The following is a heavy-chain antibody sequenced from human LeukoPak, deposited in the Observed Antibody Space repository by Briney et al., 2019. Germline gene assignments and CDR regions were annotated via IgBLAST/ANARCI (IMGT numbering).Heavy chain of an antibody. Sequence: PGGSLRLSCAGSGFTFSNHAMSWVRQAPGQGLEWVSSISGSGTNTYYAASVKGRFTISRDNSKNTLYLQMSGLRAEDTAIYYCGKGGLPDIVVVIAAPPAYWGQGTLVTVSS. CDR2: ISGSGTNT. CDR1: GFTFSNHA. V-gene: IGHV3-23*01. D-gene: IGHD2-15*01. CDR3: GKGGLPDIVVVIAAPPAY. J-gene: IGHJ4*02.